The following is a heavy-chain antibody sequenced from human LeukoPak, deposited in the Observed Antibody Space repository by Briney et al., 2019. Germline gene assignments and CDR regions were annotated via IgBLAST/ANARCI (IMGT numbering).Heavy chain of an antibody. Sequence: SETLSLTCAVYGGSFSGYYWSWIRQPPGKGLEWIGEINHSGSTNYNPSLKSRVTISVDTSKNQFSLKLSSVTAADTAVYYCAARQRRGYSYRPYYFDYWGQGTLVTVSS. D-gene: IGHD5-18*01. J-gene: IGHJ4*02. CDR3: AARQRRGYSYRPYYFDY. CDR1: GGSFSGYY. CDR2: INHSGST. V-gene: IGHV4-34*01.